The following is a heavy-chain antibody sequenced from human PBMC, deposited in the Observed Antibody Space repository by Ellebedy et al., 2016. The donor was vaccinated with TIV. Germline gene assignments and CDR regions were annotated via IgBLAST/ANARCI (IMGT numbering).Heavy chain of an antibody. Sequence: GESLKISCAASGFTFSSYDMHWVRQATGKGLEWVSAIGTAGDTYYPGSVKGRFTISRENAKNSLYLQMNSLRAGDTAVYYCARSGVAAGTFDYWGQGTLVTVSS. CDR1: GFTFSSYD. J-gene: IGHJ4*02. CDR3: ARSGVAAGTFDY. V-gene: IGHV3-13*01. CDR2: IGTAGDT. D-gene: IGHD6-13*01.